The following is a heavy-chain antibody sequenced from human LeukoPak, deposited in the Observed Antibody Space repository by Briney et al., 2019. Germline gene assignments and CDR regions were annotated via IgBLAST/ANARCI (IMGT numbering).Heavy chain of an antibody. CDR2: IIPIFGTP. D-gene: IGHD6-13*01. J-gene: IGHJ4*02. CDR1: GGTFTSYA. Sequence: ASEKVSCKASGGTFTSYAISWVRQAPGQGREWMGGIIPIFGTPNYAQKFQGRVTITADESTSTAYMELSSLRSEDTAVYYCAREVEYSSSWGQGTLVTVSS. CDR3: AREVEYSSS. V-gene: IGHV1-69*13.